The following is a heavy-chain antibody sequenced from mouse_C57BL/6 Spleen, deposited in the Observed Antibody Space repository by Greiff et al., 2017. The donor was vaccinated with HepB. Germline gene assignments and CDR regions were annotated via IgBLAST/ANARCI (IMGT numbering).Heavy chain of an antibody. Sequence: QVHVKQPGAELVKPGASVKLSCKASGYTFTSYWMHWVKQRPGQGLEWIGMIHPNSGSTNYNEKFKSKATLTVDKSSSTAYMQLSSLTSEDSAVYYCARGDYGSLYYFDYWGQGTTLTVSS. CDR3: ARGDYGSLYYFDY. CDR2: IHPNSGST. V-gene: IGHV1-64*01. J-gene: IGHJ2*01. CDR1: GYTFTSYW. D-gene: IGHD1-1*01.